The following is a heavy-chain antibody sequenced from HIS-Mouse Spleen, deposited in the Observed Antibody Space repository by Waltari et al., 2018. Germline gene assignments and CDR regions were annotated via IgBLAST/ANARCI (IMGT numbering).Heavy chain of an antibody. CDR1: GFTFSSYG. D-gene: IGHD6-13*01. CDR3: ATQRAAAGRKYYGMDV. Sequence: QVQLVESGGGVVQPGRSLRLSCAASGFTFSSYGMHWVSQAPGKGLAWVAVIWYDGSNKYYADSVKGRFTISRDNSKNTLYLQMNSLRAEDTAVYYCATQRAAAGRKYYGMDVWGQGTTVTVSS. CDR2: IWYDGSNK. J-gene: IGHJ6*02. V-gene: IGHV3-33*01.